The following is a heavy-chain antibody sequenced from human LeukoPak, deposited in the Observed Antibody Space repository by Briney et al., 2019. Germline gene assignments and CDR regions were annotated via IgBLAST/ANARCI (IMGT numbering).Heavy chain of an antibody. V-gene: IGHV1-18*01. J-gene: IGHJ5*02. CDR1: GYTFTSYG. D-gene: IGHD3-10*01. CDR2: ISAYNGNT. CDR3: GRVSERITMVRGVRPTDNWFDP. Sequence: ASVKVSCKASGYTFTSYGISWVRQAPGQGLEWMGWISAYNGNTNYAQKLQGRVTITADKSTSTAYMELSSLRSEDTAVYYCGRVSERITMVRGVRPTDNWFDPWGQGTLVTVSS.